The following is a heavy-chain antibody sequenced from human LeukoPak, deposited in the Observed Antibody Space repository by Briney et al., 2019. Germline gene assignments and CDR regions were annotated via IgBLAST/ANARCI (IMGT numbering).Heavy chain of an antibody. Sequence: PSETLPLTRPVHARSLSGYYRSCIRPPPGKGLDWIGYIYCSGSTNYKPSLKSRVTISVDTSKNQFSLKLSSVTAADTAVYYCARVRGSGSYQIDYWGQGTLVTVSS. V-gene: IGHV4-59*01. CDR2: IYCSGST. CDR3: ARVRGSGSYQIDY. CDR1: ARSLSGYY. J-gene: IGHJ4*02. D-gene: IGHD3-10*01.